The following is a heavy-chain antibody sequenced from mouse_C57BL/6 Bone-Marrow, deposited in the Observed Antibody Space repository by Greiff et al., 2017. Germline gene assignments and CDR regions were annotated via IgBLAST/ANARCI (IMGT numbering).Heavy chain of an antibody. CDR3: ARWAFYYYGSRGGYFDL. J-gene: IGHJ2*01. CDR2: IYPGSGST. V-gene: IGHV1-55*01. D-gene: IGHD1-1*01. Sequence: QVQLQQPGAELVKPGASVKMSCKASGYTFTSYWITWVKQRPGQGLEWIGAIYPGSGSTNYNEKFKSKDTLTVDTSYSPAYMPLSSLTSEDSAVYSCARWAFYYYGSRGGYFDLWGQGTTLTVAS. CDR1: GYTFTSYW.